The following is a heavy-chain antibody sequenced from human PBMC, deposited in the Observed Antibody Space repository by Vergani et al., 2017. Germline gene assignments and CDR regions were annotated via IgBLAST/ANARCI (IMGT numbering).Heavy chain of an antibody. CDR2: INPNSGGT. D-gene: IGHD2-15*01. J-gene: IGHJ4*02. Sequence: QVQLVQSGAEVKKPGASVTVSCKASGYTFTGYYMHWVRQAPGQGLEWMGWINPNSGGTNYAQRFQGRVTMTRDTSMSTAYMELSRLVSDDTAVYYCARAEEGDCSGGSGYPTGYMDGYYFDYWGQGTLVTVSS. CDR3: ARAEEGDCSGGSGYPTGYMDGYYFDY. CDR1: GYTFTGYY. V-gene: IGHV1-2*02.